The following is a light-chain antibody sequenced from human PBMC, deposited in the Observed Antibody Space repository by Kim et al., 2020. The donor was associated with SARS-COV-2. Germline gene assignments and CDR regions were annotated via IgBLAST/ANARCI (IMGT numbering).Light chain of an antibody. CDR2: AAS. Sequence: ASVGDRVTITCRASQDINNLLTWFQQKPGKVPERLIYAASTLQSGVPSRFSGSGSGTEFTLTISSLQPEDSATYYCLQHNAYPLSFGQGTKVEIK. CDR1: QDINNL. V-gene: IGKV1-17*03. CDR3: LQHNAYPLS. J-gene: IGKJ1*01.